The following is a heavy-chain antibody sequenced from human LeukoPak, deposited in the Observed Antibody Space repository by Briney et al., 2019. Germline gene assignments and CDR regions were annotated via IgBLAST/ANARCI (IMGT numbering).Heavy chain of an antibody. CDR2: ISSSSSTI. CDR3: ARSRGNSGSYPLDY. V-gene: IGHV3-48*01. J-gene: IGHJ4*02. CDR1: EFTFSSYR. Sequence: GSLRLSCEASEFTFSSYRMNWVRQAPGKGLEWVSYISSSSSTIYYAESVEGRFTISRDNAKSSLYLDMNSLRVEDTAVYYCARSRGNSGSYPLDYWGQGTLVTVSS. D-gene: IGHD1-26*01.